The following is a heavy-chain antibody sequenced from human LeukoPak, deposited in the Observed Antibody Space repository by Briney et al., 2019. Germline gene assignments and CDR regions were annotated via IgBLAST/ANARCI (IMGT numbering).Heavy chain of an antibody. J-gene: IGHJ6*02. CDR3: ARGRRYSGYVVTGHYYYYGMDV. D-gene: IGHD5-12*01. Sequence: GGSLRLSCAASGFTFSSYGMHWVRQAPGKGLEWVAVISYDGSNKYYADSVKGRFTISRDNSKNTLYLQMGSLRAEDMAVYYCARGRRYSGYVVTGHYYYYGMDVWGQGTTVTVSS. V-gene: IGHV3-30*03. CDR1: GFTFSSYG. CDR2: ISYDGSNK.